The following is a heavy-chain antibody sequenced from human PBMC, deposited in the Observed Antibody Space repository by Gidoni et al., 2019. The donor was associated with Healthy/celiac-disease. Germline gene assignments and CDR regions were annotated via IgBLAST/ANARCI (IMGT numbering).Heavy chain of an antibody. CDR2: SYHSGST. J-gene: IGHJ3*02. CDR3: ARGTPQGDDAFDI. V-gene: IGHV4-30-2*01. Sequence: LQLQESGSALGKPSPPLPLPCALPAGSYSSGGYSWRCIRQPAGKGLAWIGYSYHSGSTYYTPSLRSRVTISVDRSKKQFSLKLSAVTAEDTAVYYCARGTPQGDDAFDIWGQGTMVTVSS. D-gene: IGHD3-10*01. CDR1: AGSYSSGGYS.